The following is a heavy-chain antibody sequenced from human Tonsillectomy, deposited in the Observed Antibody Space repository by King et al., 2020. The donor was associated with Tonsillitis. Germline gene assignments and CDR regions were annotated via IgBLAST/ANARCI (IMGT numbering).Heavy chain of an antibody. J-gene: IGHJ5*02. V-gene: IGHV4-59*01. CDR1: GGAIINYY. Sequence: VQLQESGPGLWKPSETLSLTCSVSGGAIINYYWSWIRQSPGKGQGWIWYIYYIGSTNYNPSLNSLVTISVDPSKKQFSLNLGSVTAADTAVYYCARARDYNWFDPWGQGTLVTVSS. CDR2: IYYIGST. CDR3: ARARDYNWFDP.